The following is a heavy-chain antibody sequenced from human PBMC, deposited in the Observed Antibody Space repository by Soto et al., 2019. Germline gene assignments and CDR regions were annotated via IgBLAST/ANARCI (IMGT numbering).Heavy chain of an antibody. CDR3: ARQQGPVTIFGVVMPHFDY. D-gene: IGHD3-3*01. CDR2: IYYSGST. Sequence: PSETLSLTCTVSGGSISSYYWSWIRQPPGKGLEWIGYIYYSGSTNYNPSLKSRVTISVDTSKNQFSLKLSSVTAADTAVYYCARQQGPVTIFGVVMPHFDYWGQGTLVTVSS. V-gene: IGHV4-59*08. J-gene: IGHJ4*02. CDR1: GGSISSYY.